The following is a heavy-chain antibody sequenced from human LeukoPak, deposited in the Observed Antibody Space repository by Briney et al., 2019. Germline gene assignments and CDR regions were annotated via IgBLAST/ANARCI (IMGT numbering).Heavy chain of an antibody. Sequence: GGSLRLSCAASGFTFSTHAMSWVRQAPGKGLEWVSAISGSGGRTYHADSVKGRFTISRDNSKNTLFLQMNSLSAEDTAIYYCAMTMKYCSGGTCQEAFEIWGQGTMVTVSS. CDR1: GFTFSTHA. J-gene: IGHJ3*02. D-gene: IGHD2-15*01. CDR2: ISGSGGRT. V-gene: IGHV3-23*01. CDR3: AMTMKYCSGGTCQEAFEI.